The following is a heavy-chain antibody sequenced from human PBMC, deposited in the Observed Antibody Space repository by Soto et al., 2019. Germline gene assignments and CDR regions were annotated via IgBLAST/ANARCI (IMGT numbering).Heavy chain of an antibody. Sequence: SETLSLTCAVYGGSFSGYYWSWIRQPPGKGLEWIGEINHSGSTNYNPSLKSRVTISVDTSKNQCSLKLSSVTAADTAGYYCARGGDDLWFGECIYYYDYGMDVWGQGTTVTVSS. CDR1: GGSFSGYY. CDR2: INHSGST. CDR3: ARGGDDLWFGECIYYYDYGMDV. V-gene: IGHV4-34*01. D-gene: IGHD3-10*01. J-gene: IGHJ6*02.